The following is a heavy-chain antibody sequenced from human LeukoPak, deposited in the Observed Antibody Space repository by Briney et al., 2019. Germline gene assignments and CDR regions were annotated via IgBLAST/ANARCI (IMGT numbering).Heavy chain of an antibody. CDR2: IDPSDSYT. D-gene: IGHD4-17*01. V-gene: IGHV5-10-1*01. CDR1: GYSFTSYW. CDR3: ARDDYGDSQFDY. J-gene: IGHJ4*02. Sequence: GESLKISCKGSGYSFTSYWISWVRQMPGKGLEWMGRIDPSDSYTNYSPSFQGHVTISADKSISTAYLQWSSLKASDTAMYYCARDDYGDSQFDYWGQGTLVTVSS.